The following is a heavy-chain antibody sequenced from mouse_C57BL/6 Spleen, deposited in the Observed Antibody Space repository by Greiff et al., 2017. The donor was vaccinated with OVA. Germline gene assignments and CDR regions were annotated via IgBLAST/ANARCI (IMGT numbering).Heavy chain of an antibody. V-gene: IGHV1-82*01. CDR1: GYAFSSSW. J-gene: IGHJ2*01. Sequence: VQLVESGPELVKPGASVKISCKASGYAFSSSWMNWVKQRPGKGPEWIGRIYPGDGDTNYNGKFKGKATLTADKSSSTAYMQLSSLTSEDSAVYFCARNPHYYGSSLDYWGQGTTLTVSS. D-gene: IGHD1-1*01. CDR3: ARNPHYYGSSLDY. CDR2: IYPGDGDT.